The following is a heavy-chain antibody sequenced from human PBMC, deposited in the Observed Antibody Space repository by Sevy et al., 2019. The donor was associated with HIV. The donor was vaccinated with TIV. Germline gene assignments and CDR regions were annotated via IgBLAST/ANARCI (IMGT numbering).Heavy chain of an antibody. V-gene: IGHV3-23*01. CDR3: AGGRYDSSGSFDAFDI. CDR1: GFTFISYA. J-gene: IGHJ3*02. D-gene: IGHD3-22*01. CDR2: IYGSSGAT. Sequence: GESLKISCKPSGFTFISYAMNWVRQAPGKGLEWVSTIYGSSGATYYGDSVKGRFTISRDNSKNTRYLQMNSLRTEDTAVYYCAGGRYDSSGSFDAFDIWGQGTMVTVSS.